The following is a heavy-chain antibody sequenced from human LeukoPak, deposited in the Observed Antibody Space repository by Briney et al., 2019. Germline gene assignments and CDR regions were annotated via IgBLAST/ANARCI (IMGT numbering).Heavy chain of an antibody. CDR3: AKARITMVRGPLDY. Sequence: GGSLRLSCAAPGFTFSSYGMHWVRQAPGKGLEWVAVISYDGSNKYYADSVKGRFTISRDNSKNTLYLQMNSLRAEDTAVYCCAKARITMVRGPLDYWGQGTLVTVSS. CDR2: ISYDGSNK. J-gene: IGHJ4*02. CDR1: GFTFSSYG. V-gene: IGHV3-30*18. D-gene: IGHD3-10*01.